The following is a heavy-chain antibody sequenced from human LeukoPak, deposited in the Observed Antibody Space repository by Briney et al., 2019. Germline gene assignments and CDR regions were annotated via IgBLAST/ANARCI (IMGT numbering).Heavy chain of an antibody. V-gene: IGHV1-46*01. D-gene: IGHD2-8*02. Sequence: GASVKVSCKASGYTFTSYYMHWVRQDPGQALEWMGIINPSGGSTSYAQKFQGRVTMTRDTSTSTVYMELSSLRSEDTAVYYCARGGLLVVASFGYYGMDVWGQGTTVTVSS. CDR2: INPSGGST. CDR3: ARGGLLVVASFGYYGMDV. J-gene: IGHJ6*02. CDR1: GYTFTSYY.